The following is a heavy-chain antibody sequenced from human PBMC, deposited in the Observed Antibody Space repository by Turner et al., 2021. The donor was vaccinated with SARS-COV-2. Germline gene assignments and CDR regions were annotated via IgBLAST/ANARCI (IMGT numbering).Heavy chain of an antibody. CDR2: ISTYNSNN. J-gene: IGHJ5*02. Sequence: QVQLGQSGAEVKKPGAAVKVPSKASGYTFTSYDISWVRQSPGQGLGWMGRISTYNSNNNDAQKLQGCITMSADTTTRLSYIKHRRLGSDNTVYYCCARDQIAAFCTEWFDPWGQGTLVTVSS. CDR3: ARDQIAAFCTEWFDP. V-gene: IGHV1-18*01. D-gene: IGHD3-3*02. CDR1: GYTFTSYD.